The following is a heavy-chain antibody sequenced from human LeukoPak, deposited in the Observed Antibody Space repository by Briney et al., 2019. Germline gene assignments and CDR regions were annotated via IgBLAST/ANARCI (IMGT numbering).Heavy chain of an antibody. CDR3: AQAMNSGWYPPFDY. CDR2: IYSGGST. Sequence: GGSLRLSCAASGFTVSSNYMSWVRQAPGKGLEWVSVIYSGGSTYYADSVKGRFTISRDNSKNTLYLQMNSLRAEDTAVYYCAQAMNSGWYPPFDYWGQGTLVTVSS. CDR1: GFTVSSNY. J-gene: IGHJ4*02. D-gene: IGHD6-19*01. V-gene: IGHV3-66*01.